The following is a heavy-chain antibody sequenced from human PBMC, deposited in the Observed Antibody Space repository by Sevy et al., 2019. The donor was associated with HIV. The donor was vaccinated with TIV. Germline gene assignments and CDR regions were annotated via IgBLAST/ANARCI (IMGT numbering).Heavy chain of an antibody. CDR1: GFPFRRYA. CDR3: AKGLFYDSSGSSYY. D-gene: IGHD3-22*01. Sequence: GGSLRLSCAASGFPFRRYAMSWVRQAPGKGLEWVSSISGSGDFTYYADSVKGRFTISRDESKNTLYLQMNSLRAEGTAVYYCAKGLFYDSSGSSYYWGQGTLVTVSS. J-gene: IGHJ4*02. V-gene: IGHV3-23*01. CDR2: ISGSGDFT.